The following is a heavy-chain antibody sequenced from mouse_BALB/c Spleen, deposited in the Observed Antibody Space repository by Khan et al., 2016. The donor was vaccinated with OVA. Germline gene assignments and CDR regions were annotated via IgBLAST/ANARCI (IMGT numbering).Heavy chain of an antibody. J-gene: IGHJ4*01. D-gene: IGHD2-14*01. V-gene: IGHV9-4*02. Sequence: QVQLKQSGPELKKPGETVRISCKASGYTFTTAGMQWVHKMSGKGLKWIGWINTHSGVPKYAEDFKGRFAFSLETSASTVYLQITNLKNEDTATYFCARGGAAFYRNDGGAMDYWGQGTSVTVSS. CDR3: ARGGAAFYRNDGGAMDY. CDR1: GYTFTTAG. CDR2: INTHSGVP.